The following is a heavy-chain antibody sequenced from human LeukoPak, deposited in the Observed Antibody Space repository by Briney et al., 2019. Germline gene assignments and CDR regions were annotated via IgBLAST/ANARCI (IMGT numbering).Heavy chain of an antibody. CDR1: QFTFTGYY. CDR3: ARDEDTWHYYFEY. J-gene: IGHJ4*02. V-gene: IGHV1-2*02. D-gene: IGHD2-8*01. CDR2: INPNSGDT. Sequence: GASVKVSCKAAQFTFTGYYLQWVRQAPGQGLEWMGWINPNSGDTNYAQKYQGRVTMTRDTSISTAYMELSRLRSDDTAVYYCARDEDTWHYYFEYWGQGTLVTVSS.